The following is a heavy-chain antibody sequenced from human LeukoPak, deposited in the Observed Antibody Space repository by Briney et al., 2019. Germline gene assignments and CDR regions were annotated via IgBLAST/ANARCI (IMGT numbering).Heavy chain of an antibody. CDR3: ASGGTVVVPAADNWFDP. Sequence: SETLSLTCAVSGYSISSGYYWGWIRQPPGKGLEWIGSIYHSGSTYYNPSLKSRVTISVDTSKNQFSLKLSSVTAADTAVYYCASGGTVVVPAADNWFDPWGQGTLVTVSS. CDR1: GYSISSGYY. J-gene: IGHJ5*02. D-gene: IGHD2-2*01. V-gene: IGHV4-38-2*01. CDR2: IYHSGST.